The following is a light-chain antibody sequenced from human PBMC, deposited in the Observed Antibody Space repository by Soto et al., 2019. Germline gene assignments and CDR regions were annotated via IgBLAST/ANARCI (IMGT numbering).Light chain of an antibody. V-gene: IGKV3-20*01. CDR3: QHYGGPPPWT. CDR1: QSVGSY. Sequence: ENVLTQSPGTLSLSPGERATLSCRASQSVGSYLGWYQKKPGQDRRLLIYGASNRATGIPDRFSGSGSGTDFPHTVSRLEPEGFAVYYCQHYGGPPPWTFGQGTKVEIK. J-gene: IGKJ1*01. CDR2: GAS.